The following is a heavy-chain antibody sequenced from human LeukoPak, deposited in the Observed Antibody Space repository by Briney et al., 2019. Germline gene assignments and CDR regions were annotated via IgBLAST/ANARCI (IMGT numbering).Heavy chain of an antibody. Sequence: TSETLSLTCTVSGGSISSYYWSWIRQPPGKRLEWIGHIYYSGSTNYNPSLKSRVTISVGTSKNQFSLKLSSVTAADTAVYYCASRSSIWSGYQDTLYYFDSWGQGTLVTVSS. CDR1: GGSISSYY. D-gene: IGHD3-3*01. V-gene: IGHV4-59*01. CDR3: ASRSSIWSGYQDTLYYFDS. CDR2: IYYSGST. J-gene: IGHJ4*02.